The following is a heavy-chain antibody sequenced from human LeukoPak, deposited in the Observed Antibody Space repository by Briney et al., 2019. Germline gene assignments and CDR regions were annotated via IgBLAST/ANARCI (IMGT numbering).Heavy chain of an antibody. CDR3: ARCDSSSQYYYYYYGMDV. Sequence: ASLKVSCKAAGYTFTGYYMHWVRHAPGQGLEWMGRINPNSGGTNSAQKLQGRVTLTRDTSISTAYMELSRVRSDDTALYYCARCDSSSQYYYYYYGMDVGGQGTTVTVSS. CDR2: INPNSGGT. V-gene: IGHV1-2*06. CDR1: GYTFTGYY. J-gene: IGHJ6*02. D-gene: IGHD6-6*01.